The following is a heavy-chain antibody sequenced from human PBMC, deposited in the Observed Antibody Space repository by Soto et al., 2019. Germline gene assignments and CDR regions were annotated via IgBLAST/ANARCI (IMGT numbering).Heavy chain of an antibody. CDR2: IWYDGSNK. CDR1: GFTFSSYG. V-gene: IGHV3-33*01. D-gene: IGHD3-9*01. J-gene: IGHJ3*02. CDR3: ARDSLRYFDWLSDRAFDI. Sequence: GGSLRLSCAASGFTFSSYGMHCVRQAPGKGLEWVAVIWYDGSNKYYADSVKGRFTISRDNSKNTLYLQMNSLRAEDTAVYYCARDSLRYFDWLSDRAFDIWGQGTMVTVSS.